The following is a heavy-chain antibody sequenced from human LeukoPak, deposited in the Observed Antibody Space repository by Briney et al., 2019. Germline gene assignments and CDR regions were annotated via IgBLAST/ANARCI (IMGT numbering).Heavy chain of an antibody. CDR3: ARDGYYYDSSGYYRFDY. CDR1: GGSISSSSYY. CDR2: IYTSGST. Sequence: SETLSLTCTVSGGSISSSSYYWGWIRQPPGKGLEWIRRIYTSGSTNYNPSLKSRVTMSVDTSKNQFSLKLSSVTAADTAVYYCARDGYYYDSSGYYRFDYWGQGTLVTVSS. J-gene: IGHJ4*02. D-gene: IGHD3-22*01. V-gene: IGHV4-39*07.